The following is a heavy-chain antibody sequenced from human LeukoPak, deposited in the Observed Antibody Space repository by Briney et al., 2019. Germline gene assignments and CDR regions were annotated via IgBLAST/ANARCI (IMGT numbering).Heavy chain of an antibody. V-gene: IGHV3-48*04. J-gene: IGHJ4*02. CDR3: ARDREWYDY. CDR2: ISSGSSII. CDR1: GFTFSSYS. D-gene: IGHD3-3*01. Sequence: PGGSLRLSCAASGFTFSSYSMNWVRQAPGKGLEWVSYISSGSSIIYYADSVKGRFTISRDNAKNSLYLQMNSLRAEDTAVYYCARDREWYDYWGQGTLVTVSS.